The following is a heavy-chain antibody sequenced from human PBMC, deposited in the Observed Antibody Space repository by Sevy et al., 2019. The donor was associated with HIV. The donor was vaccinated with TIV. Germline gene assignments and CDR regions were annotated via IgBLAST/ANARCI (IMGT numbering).Heavy chain of an antibody. CDR3: AREQKLMMYARGHYYGMDV. CDR1: GFTFSSYS. J-gene: IGHJ6*02. Sequence: GGSLRLSCAASGFTFSSYSMNWVRQAPGKGLEWVSYISSSSSTIYYADSVKGRFTISRDNAKNSLYLQMNSLRDEDTAVYYCAREQKLMMYARGHYYGMDVWGQGTTVTVSS. V-gene: IGHV3-48*02. CDR2: ISSSSSTI. D-gene: IGHD2-8*01.